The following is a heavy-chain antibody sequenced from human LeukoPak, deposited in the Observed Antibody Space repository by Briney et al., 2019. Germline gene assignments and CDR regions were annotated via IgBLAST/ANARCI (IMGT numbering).Heavy chain of an antibody. Sequence: GSLRLSCAASGFTVSSNYMSWIRQPPGKGLEWIGEISHSGSTNYNPSLKSRVTISVDTSKNQFSPKLSSVTAADTAVYYCAREGYYGSGSYHWGHYFDYWGQGTLVTVSS. CDR2: ISHSGST. V-gene: IGHV4-34*01. J-gene: IGHJ4*02. CDR3: AREGYYGSGSYHWGHYFDY. D-gene: IGHD3-10*01. CDR1: GFTVSSNY.